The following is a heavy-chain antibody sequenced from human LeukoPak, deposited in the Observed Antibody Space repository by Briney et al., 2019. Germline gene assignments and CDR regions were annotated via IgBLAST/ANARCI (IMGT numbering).Heavy chain of an antibody. Sequence: GGSLRLSCAASGFTFSSYAMHWVRQAPGKGLEWVAVISYDGSNKYYADSVKGRFTISRDNSKNTLYLQMNSLRAEDTAVYYCARDYGDALFWGQGTLVTVSS. CDR3: ARDYGDALF. CDR2: ISYDGSNK. J-gene: IGHJ4*02. V-gene: IGHV3-30-3*01. D-gene: IGHD4-17*01. CDR1: GFTFSSYA.